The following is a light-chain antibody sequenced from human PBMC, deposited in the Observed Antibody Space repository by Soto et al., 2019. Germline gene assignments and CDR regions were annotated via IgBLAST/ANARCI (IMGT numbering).Light chain of an antibody. Sequence: EMVMTQSLATLSVSPGDRATLSCRASQSVSSNLAWYQQKPGQAPRLLIYGASTRATGIPARFSGSGSGTEFTLTISSMQSEDFAVSYCQQYTNWTTLGQAAKLE. CDR3: QQYTNWTT. V-gene: IGKV3-15*01. CDR1: QSVSSN. CDR2: GAS. J-gene: IGKJ1*01.